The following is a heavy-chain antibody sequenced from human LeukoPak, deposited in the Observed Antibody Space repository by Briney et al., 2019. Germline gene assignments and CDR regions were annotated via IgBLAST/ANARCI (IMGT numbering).Heavy chain of an antibody. J-gene: IGHJ4*02. Sequence: PGGSLRLSCAASGFTISSDWMSWVRQAPGKGLEWVANIKQDGSEKYYVDSVKGRFTISRDNAKNSLYLQMNSLRAEDTAVYYCARYYYGSGSYYFDYWGQGTLVTVSS. CDR3: ARYYYGSGSYYFDY. CDR2: IKQDGSEK. V-gene: IGHV3-7*01. D-gene: IGHD3-10*01. CDR1: GFTISSDW.